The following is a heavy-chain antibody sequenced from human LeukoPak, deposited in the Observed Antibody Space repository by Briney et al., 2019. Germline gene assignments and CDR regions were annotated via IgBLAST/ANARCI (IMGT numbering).Heavy chain of an antibody. V-gene: IGHV3-53*01. D-gene: IGHD2/OR15-2a*01. J-gene: IGHJ6*03. CDR2: IYSGGST. Sequence: GGSLRLSCAASGFTFSNAWMSWVRQAPGKGLEWVSVIYSGGSTYYADSVKGRFTISRDNSKNTLYLQMNSLRVEDTAVYYCARDTWAYYMDVWGKGTTVIISS. CDR1: GFTFSNAW. CDR3: ARDTWAYYMDV.